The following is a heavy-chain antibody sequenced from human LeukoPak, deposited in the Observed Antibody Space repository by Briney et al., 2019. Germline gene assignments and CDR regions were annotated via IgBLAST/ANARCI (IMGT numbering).Heavy chain of an antibody. J-gene: IGHJ4*02. CDR1: GFTFSSYW. Sequence: GGSLRLSCAASGFTFSSYWMSWVRQAPGKGLEWVANIKQDGSEKYYVDSVKGRFTISRDNAKNTLYLQMNSLRAEDTAVYYCVSLYCSGGSCYSASGYWGQGTLVTVSS. CDR2: IKQDGSEK. D-gene: IGHD2-15*01. CDR3: VSLYCSGGSCYSASGY. V-gene: IGHV3-7*01.